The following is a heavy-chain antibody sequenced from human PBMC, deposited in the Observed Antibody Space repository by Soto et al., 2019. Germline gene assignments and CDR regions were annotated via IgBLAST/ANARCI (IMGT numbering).Heavy chain of an antibody. Sequence: QVQLVQSGAEVKKPGASVKVSCKASGYTFTSYGIIWVRQAPGQGLEWMGWISAYNGNTNYAQKLQGRVTMTTDTYTSTGYMEQMSLRSDDTAVYYCAGTGVVVVADRAPGDHFSHWGQGTLVTVSS. CDR1: GYTFTSYG. V-gene: IGHV1-18*04. CDR2: ISAYNGNT. CDR3: AGTGVVVVADRAPGDHFSH. J-gene: IGHJ4*02. D-gene: IGHD2-15*01.